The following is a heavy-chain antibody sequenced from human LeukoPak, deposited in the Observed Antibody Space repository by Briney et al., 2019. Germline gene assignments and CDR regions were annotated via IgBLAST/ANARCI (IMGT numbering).Heavy chain of an antibody. CDR2: IYHSGST. CDR1: GGSISSSNW. J-gene: IGHJ6*02. V-gene: IGHV4-4*02. Sequence: PSGTLSLTCAVSGGSISSSNWWSWVRQPPGKGLEWIGEIYHSGSTNYDPSLKSRVTISVDTSKNQFSLKLSSVTAADTAVYYCARGTHARGYYYYYGMDVWGQGTTVTVSS. D-gene: IGHD3-10*01. CDR3: ARGTHARGYYYYYGMDV.